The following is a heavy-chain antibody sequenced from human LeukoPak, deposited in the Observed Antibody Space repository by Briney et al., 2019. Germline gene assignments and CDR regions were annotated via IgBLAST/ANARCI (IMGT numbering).Heavy chain of an antibody. D-gene: IGHD3-16*01. Sequence: GGSLRPSCAASGFTFSSYWMSWVRQAPGKGLEWVANMNRDGSEKNYVDSIKGRFTISRDNAANSLYLQMNSLRVEDTAVYYCARDGGIIRFGGQDVWGQGTTVIVS. J-gene: IGHJ6*02. CDR2: MNRDGSEK. V-gene: IGHV3-7*01. CDR3: ARDGGIIRFGGQDV. CDR1: GFTFSSYW.